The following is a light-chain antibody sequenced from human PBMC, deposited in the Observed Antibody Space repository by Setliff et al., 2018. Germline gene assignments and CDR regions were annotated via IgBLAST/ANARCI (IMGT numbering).Light chain of an antibody. CDR2: DVN. J-gene: IGLJ1*01. V-gene: IGLV2-14*03. Sequence: QSVLTQPAAVSGSPGQSITISCTGTSSDVGTYNFVSWYQHHPGKAPKVVIYDVNQRPSGVSNRFSGSKSGNTASLSISGLQAEDEADYYCNSYTRSDTFVFGTGTKVTVL. CDR3: NSYTRSDTFV. CDR1: SSDVGTYNF.